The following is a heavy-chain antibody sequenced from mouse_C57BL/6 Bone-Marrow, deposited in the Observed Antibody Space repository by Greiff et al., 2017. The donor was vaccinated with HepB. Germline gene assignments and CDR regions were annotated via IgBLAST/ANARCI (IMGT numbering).Heavy chain of an antibody. D-gene: IGHD1-1*01. J-gene: IGHJ3*01. Sequence: VQLQQSGAELVMPGASVKLSCKASGYTFTSYWMHWVKQRPGQGLEWIGEIDPSDSYTNYNQKFKGKSTLTVDKSSSTAYMQLSSLTSEDSAVYYCARPHYGSSFWFAYWGQGTLVTVSA. CDR3: ARPHYGSSFWFAY. CDR1: GYTFTSYW. CDR2: IDPSDSYT. V-gene: IGHV1-69*01.